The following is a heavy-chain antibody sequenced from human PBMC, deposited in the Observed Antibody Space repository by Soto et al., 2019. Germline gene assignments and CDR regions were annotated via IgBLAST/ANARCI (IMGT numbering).Heavy chain of an antibody. V-gene: IGHV1-8*01. Sequence: ASVKVSCKASGYTFTNNDVTWVRQATGQGLEWMGLMNPGSGDTGYTQKFQGRVTMTRNISIATAYMELSSLRSEDTATYYCARMASFGSLNWFDPWGQGTLVTVSS. CDR1: GYTFTNND. CDR3: ARMASFGSLNWFDP. J-gene: IGHJ5*02. D-gene: IGHD3-10*01. CDR2: MNPGSGDT.